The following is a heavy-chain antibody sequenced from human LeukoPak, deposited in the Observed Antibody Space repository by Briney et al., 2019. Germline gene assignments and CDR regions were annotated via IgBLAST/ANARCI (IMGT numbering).Heavy chain of an antibody. Sequence: PSETLSLTCTVSGGSISSGSYSWGWIRQPPGKGLEWIASIYYSGSTYYNPSLKSRVTISVDTSNNQFSLRLSSVTAADTAVYYCAKPDTETDIVVVVAAPPPFDYWGQGTLVTVSS. CDR3: AKPDTETDIVVVVAAPPPFDY. J-gene: IGHJ4*02. D-gene: IGHD2-15*01. V-gene: IGHV4-39*01. CDR2: IYYSGST. CDR1: GGSISSGSYS.